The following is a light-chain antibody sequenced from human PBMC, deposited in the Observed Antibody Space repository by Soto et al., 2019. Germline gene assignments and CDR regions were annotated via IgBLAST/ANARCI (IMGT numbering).Light chain of an antibody. V-gene: IGLV2-11*01. J-gene: IGLJ1*01. CDR3: CSFAGTFV. Sequence: QPVLTQPRSVSGSPGQSVTISCTGADSDVGGFNYVSWYHQHPGKAPKLMIYDVSKRPSGVPDRFSGSKSGNTASLTISGLQAEDEADYYCCSFAGTFVFGTGTKVTVL. CDR1: DSDVGGFNY. CDR2: DVS.